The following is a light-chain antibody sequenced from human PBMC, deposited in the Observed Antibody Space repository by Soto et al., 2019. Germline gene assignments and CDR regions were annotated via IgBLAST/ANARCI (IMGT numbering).Light chain of an antibody. V-gene: IGLV2-14*01. Sequence: QSVLTQPASVSGSPGQSITISCTGTSRDVGGYNYVSWYQQHPGKAPKPMIYDVSNRPSGVSNRFSGSKSGNTASLTISGLQAEDEADYYCSSYTSSSTLDFGTGTKVTVL. CDR3: SSYTSSSTLD. CDR1: SRDVGGYNY. J-gene: IGLJ1*01. CDR2: DVS.